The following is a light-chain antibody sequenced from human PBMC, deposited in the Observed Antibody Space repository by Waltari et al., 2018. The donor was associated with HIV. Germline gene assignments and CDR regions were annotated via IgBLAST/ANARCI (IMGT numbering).Light chain of an antibody. CDR3: VAWDDSLGGVV. CDR1: TSTIGRNF. V-gene: IGLV1-47*01. J-gene: IGLJ2*01. CDR2: RNN. Sequence: SVLTQQPSASGTPGQRVHISCSGSTSTIGRNFVLWSQHHPGTAPKLRIHRNNRRPSGVPTRFSGSTSGTSASLAISGLRSEDEADYYCVAWDDSLGGVVFGGGTKVAVL.